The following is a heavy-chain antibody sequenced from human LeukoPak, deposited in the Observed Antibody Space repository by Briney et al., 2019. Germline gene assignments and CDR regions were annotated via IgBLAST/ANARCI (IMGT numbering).Heavy chain of an antibody. J-gene: IGHJ3*02. CDR3: AREEWELLGERAFDI. V-gene: IGHV1-69*05. CDR2: IIPIFGTA. CDR1: GGTFSSYA. Sequence: GASVKVSCKASGGTFSSYAISWVRQAPGQGLEWMGGIIPIFGTANYAQKFQGRVTMTRNTSISTAYMELSSLRSEDTAVYYCAREEWELLGERAFDIWGQGTMVTVSS. D-gene: IGHD1-26*01.